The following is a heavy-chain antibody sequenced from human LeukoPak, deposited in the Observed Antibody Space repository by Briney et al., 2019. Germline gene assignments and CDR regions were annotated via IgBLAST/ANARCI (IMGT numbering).Heavy chain of an antibody. J-gene: IGHJ5*02. CDR1: GGSISSYY. V-gene: IGHV4-59*08. CDR2: IYYSGST. CDR3: ARRALNWFDP. Sequence: PSETLSLTCTVSGGSISSYYWSWFRQPPGKGLEWIGYIYYSGSTNYNPSLKSRVTISVDTSKNQFSLKLSSVTAADTAVYYCARRALNWFDPWGQGTPVTVSS.